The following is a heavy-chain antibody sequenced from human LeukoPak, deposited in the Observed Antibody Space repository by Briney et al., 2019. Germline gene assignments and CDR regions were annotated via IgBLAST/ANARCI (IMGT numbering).Heavy chain of an antibody. D-gene: IGHD3-10*01. J-gene: IGHJ3*02. CDR1: GGSISSGGYY. Sequence: SETLSLTCTVSGGSISSGGYYWSWIRQRPGTGLEWIGYIYYSGSTYYNPSLKSRVTISVDTSKNQFSLKLSSVTAADTAVYYCARTRLMVRGPNGAFDIWGQGTMVTVSS. V-gene: IGHV4-31*03. CDR3: ARTRLMVRGPNGAFDI. CDR2: IYYSGST.